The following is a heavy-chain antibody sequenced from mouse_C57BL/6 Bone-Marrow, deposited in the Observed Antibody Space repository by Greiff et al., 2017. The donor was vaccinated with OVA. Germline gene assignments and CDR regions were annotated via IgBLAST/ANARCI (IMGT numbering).Heavy chain of an antibody. CDR2: INPGSGGT. V-gene: IGHV1-54*01. J-gene: IGHJ1*03. CDR3: ARAHYGSSYWYFDV. CDR1: GYAFTNYL. Sequence: VQGVESGAELVRPGTSVKVSCKASGYAFTNYLIEWVKQRPGQGLEWIGVINPGSGGTNYNEKFKGKATLTADKSSSTAYMQLSSLTSEDSAVYFCARAHYGSSYWYFDVWGTGTTVTVSS. D-gene: IGHD1-1*01.